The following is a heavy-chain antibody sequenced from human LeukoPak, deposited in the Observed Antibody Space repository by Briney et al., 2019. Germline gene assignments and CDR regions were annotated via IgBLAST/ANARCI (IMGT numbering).Heavy chain of an antibody. CDR1: GFTFSSYP. V-gene: IGHV3-23*01. J-gene: IGHJ3*02. Sequence: GGSLRLSCAASGFTFSSYPMNWVRQSPERGLEWVSAISATGDSTSYADSLKGRFTISRDNSKNTLYLQMSSLTAKDTAVYYCAKECGRHYDDRAFDIWGQGTMVAVSS. CDR3: AKECGRHYDDRAFDI. D-gene: IGHD3-22*01. CDR2: ISATGDST.